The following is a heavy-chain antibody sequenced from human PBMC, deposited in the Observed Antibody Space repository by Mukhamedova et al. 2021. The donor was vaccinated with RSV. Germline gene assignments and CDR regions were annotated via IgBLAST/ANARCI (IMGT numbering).Heavy chain of an antibody. V-gene: IGHV3-74*03. CDR3: ARSGQGLVGGDY. CDR2: IKSDGRSI. D-gene: IGHD6-19*01. Sequence: GLVWVARIKSDGRSITYADSVKGRFTISRDNAKNTLYLQMNSLRVEDTAVYYCARSGQGLVGGDYWGQGTLVTVSS. J-gene: IGHJ4*02.